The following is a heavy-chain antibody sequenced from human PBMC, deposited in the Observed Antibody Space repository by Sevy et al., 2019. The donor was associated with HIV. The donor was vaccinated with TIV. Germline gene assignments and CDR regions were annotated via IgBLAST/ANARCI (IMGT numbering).Heavy chain of an antibody. D-gene: IGHD6-19*01. J-gene: IGHJ4*02. Sequence: GGSLRLSCAASGFTFSSYAMRWVRQAPGKGLEWVSAISGSGGTTYYADSVKGRFTISRDNSKNTLYLQMNSLRAEDTAVYYCAKGRNSSGWRVFDYWGQGTLFTVSS. CDR1: GFTFSSYA. CDR2: ISGSGGTT. CDR3: AKGRNSSGWRVFDY. V-gene: IGHV3-23*01.